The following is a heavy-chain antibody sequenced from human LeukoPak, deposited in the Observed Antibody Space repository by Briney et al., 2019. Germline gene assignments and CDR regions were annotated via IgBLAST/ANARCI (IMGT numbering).Heavy chain of an antibody. J-gene: IGHJ4*02. CDR2: ISGSGGST. CDR1: GFTFSTFA. D-gene: IGHD1-26*01. CDR3: AKARNRVGATDYFDY. V-gene: IGHV3-23*01. Sequence: GGSLRLSREASGFTFSTFAMIWVRQPPGKGLEWVSAISGSGGSTYYADSVKGRFTISRDNSKNTLYLQMNSLRAEDTAVYYCAKARNRVGATDYFDYWGQGTLVTVSS.